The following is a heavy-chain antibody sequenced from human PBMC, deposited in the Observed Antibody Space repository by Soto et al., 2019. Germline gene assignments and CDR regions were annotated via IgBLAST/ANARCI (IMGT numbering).Heavy chain of an antibody. Sequence: SGGSLRLSCVASGFTFSDYAMSWVRQAPGKGLEWVSTITGGGAYTYSADSVEGRFTISRDNSKDTLCLQMKSPRAEDTAVYYCARVGIVPPRAFDIWGQGTMVTVSS. CDR2: ITGGGAYT. CDR1: GFTFSDYA. V-gene: IGHV3-23*01. J-gene: IGHJ3*02. D-gene: IGHD2-2*01. CDR3: ARVGIVPPRAFDI.